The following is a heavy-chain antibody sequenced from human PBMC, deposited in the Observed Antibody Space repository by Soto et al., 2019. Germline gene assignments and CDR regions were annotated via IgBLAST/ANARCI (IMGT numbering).Heavy chain of an antibody. CDR3: ARRAGGFDP. CDR2: IYHSGST. Sequence: SETLSLTCAVSGGSISSGGYSWSWIRQPPGKGLEWIGYIYHSGSTYYNPSLKSRVTISVDRSKNQFSLKLSSVTAADTAVYYCARRAGGFDPWGQGTLVTVSS. CDR1: GGSISSGGYS. D-gene: IGHD6-13*01. J-gene: IGHJ5*02. V-gene: IGHV4-30-2*01.